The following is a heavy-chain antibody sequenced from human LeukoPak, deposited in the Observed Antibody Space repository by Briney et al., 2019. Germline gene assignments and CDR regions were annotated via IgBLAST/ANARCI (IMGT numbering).Heavy chain of an antibody. V-gene: IGHV3-74*01. J-gene: IGHJ4*02. CDR1: GFTFSSYW. CDR2: INSDGRSA. Sequence: PGGSLRLSCAASGFTFSSYWMHWVRQAPGKGLVWVARINSDGRSASYADSVKGRFTISRDNAKDTLYVQMNSLRAEDTAVYYCARAHLHYGDSIHDLDYWGQGTLVTVSS. D-gene: IGHD4-17*01. CDR3: ARAHLHYGDSIHDLDY.